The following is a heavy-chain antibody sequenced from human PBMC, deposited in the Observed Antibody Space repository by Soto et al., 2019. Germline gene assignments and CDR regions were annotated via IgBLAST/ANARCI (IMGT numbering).Heavy chain of an antibody. Sequence: GGSLRLSCLASRFTFSNYGMHWVRQAPGKGLEWVAHIWYDGFKQYYADSVKGRFTVSRDNSKNTLSLQMNSLKVEDTAVYFCARDGQQLDYWGQGTLVTVSS. J-gene: IGHJ4*02. V-gene: IGHV3-33*01. CDR2: IWYDGFKQ. CDR3: ARDGQQLDY. CDR1: RFTFSNYG. D-gene: IGHD6-13*01.